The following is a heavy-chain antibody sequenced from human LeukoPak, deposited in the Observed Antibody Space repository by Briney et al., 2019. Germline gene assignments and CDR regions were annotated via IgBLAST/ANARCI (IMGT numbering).Heavy chain of an antibody. CDR2: INPNSGAT. V-gene: IGHV1-2*02. CDR3: ARMDGNSWFLY. CDR1: GYTFTGYY. J-gene: IGHJ4*02. Sequence: ASMKVSCKASGYTFTGYYMHWVRQAPGQGLEWMGWINPNSGATNYAQKFQGRVTMTRDTSISTAYMELSSLRSEDTAVFYCARMDGNSWFLYWGQGTLVTVSS. D-gene: IGHD6-13*01.